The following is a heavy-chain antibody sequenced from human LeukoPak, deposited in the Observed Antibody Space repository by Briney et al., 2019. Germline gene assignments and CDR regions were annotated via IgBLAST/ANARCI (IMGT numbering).Heavy chain of an antibody. J-gene: IGHJ6*03. CDR2: ISAYNGNT. CDR1: GYTLRSYG. D-gene: IGHD2-2*01. Sequence: ASVKVSCKASGYTLRSYGITWVRQAPGQGLEWMGWISAYNGNTKYPQKLHGRVTMTTHTSTCTAYMELRSLRSDDTAVYYCARGPIIDIVIVPAADDYYYMDVWGKGTTVTVSS. CDR3: ARGPIIDIVIVPAADDYYYMDV. V-gene: IGHV1-18*01.